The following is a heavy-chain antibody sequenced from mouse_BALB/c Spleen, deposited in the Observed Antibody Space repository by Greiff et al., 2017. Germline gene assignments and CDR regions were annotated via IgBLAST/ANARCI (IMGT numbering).Heavy chain of an antibody. CDR2: IWRGGST. J-gene: IGHJ4*01. V-gene: IGHV2-5-1*01. CDR1: GFSLTSYG. CDR3: ARKSPYGYDDAMDY. Sequence: QVQLQQSGPSLVQPSQSLSITCTVSGFSLTSYGVHWVRQSPGKGLEWLGVIWRGGSTDYNAAFMSRLSITKDNSKSQVFFKMNSLQANDTAIYYCARKSPYGYDDAMDYWGQGTSVTVSS. D-gene: IGHD2-2*01.